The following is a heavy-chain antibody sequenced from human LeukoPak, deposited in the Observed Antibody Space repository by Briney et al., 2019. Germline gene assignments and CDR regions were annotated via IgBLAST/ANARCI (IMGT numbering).Heavy chain of an antibody. V-gene: IGHV4-59*01. J-gene: IGHJ6*02. CDR2: IYYSGTT. CDR1: GGSISHYY. Sequence: SETLSLTCTVSGGSISHYYWSWIRQSPGKGLEWIGYIYYSGTTNYNPSLKSRVTISVDTSRNQFSLQLRSVAAADTAVYYCAREDPQTTVPEGMDVWGQGTTVIVSS. D-gene: IGHD4-17*01. CDR3: AREDPQTTVPEGMDV.